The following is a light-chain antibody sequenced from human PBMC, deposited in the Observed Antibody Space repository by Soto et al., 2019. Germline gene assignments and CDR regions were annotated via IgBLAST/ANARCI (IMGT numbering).Light chain of an antibody. V-gene: IGKV1-8*01. CDR2: AAS. J-gene: IGKJ1*01. CDR3: QQYYSYPRE. Sequence: AIRMTQSPSSFSASTGDRVTIPCRSSQGISSYLAWYQQKPGKAPKLLIYAASTLQSGVPSRFSGSGSGTDFTLTISCLQSEDFATYYCQQYYSYPREFGQGTKVDIK. CDR1: QGISSY.